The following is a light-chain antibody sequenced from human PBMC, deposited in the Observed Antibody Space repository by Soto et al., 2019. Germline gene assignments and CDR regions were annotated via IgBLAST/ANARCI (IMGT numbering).Light chain of an antibody. CDR3: QQYNNWPRT. CDR2: GAS. J-gene: IGKJ1*01. Sequence: IVLTQSPGTLSSYPGERATLSCRASQSVSTSNLAWYQQRPGQAPRLLIYGASTRATGIPARFSGSGSGTEFTLTISSLQSEDFAVYYCQQYNNWPRTFGQGTKVDIK. V-gene: IGKV3-15*01. CDR1: QSVSTSN.